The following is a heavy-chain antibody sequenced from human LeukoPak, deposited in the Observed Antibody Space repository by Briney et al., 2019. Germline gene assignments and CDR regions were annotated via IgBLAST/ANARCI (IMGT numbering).Heavy chain of an antibody. Sequence: ASETLSLTCTVYGGSFSGYYWSWIRQPPGKGLEWIGEINHSGSTNYNPSLKSRVTISVDTSKNQFSLKLSSVTAADTAVYYCARTYSSSWHDYGMDVWGQGTTVTVSS. CDR2: INHSGST. CDR3: ARTYSSSWHDYGMDV. CDR1: GGSFSGYY. J-gene: IGHJ6*02. D-gene: IGHD6-13*01. V-gene: IGHV4-34*01.